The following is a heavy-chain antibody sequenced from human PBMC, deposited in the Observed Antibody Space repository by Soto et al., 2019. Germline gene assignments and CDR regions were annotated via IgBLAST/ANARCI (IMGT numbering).Heavy chain of an antibody. V-gene: IGHV3-74*01. J-gene: IGHJ4*02. Sequence: GGSLRLSCAASGFTFSSYWMHWVRQAPGKGLVWVSRINSDGSGTSYADSVKGRFTISRDNAKNTLYLQMNSLRAEDTAVYYCARGALRDGYNLHDYWGQGTLVTVSS. D-gene: IGHD5-12*01. CDR2: INSDGSGT. CDR1: GFTFSSYW. CDR3: ARGALRDGYNLHDY.